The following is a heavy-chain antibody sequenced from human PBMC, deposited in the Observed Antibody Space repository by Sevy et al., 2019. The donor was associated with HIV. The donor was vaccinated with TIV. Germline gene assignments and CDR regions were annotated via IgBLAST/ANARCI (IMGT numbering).Heavy chain of an antibody. D-gene: IGHD3-22*01. CDR2: ISGSGGNT. CDR3: AKDTKISDSSGYGNFDY. J-gene: IGHJ4*02. V-gene: IGHV3-23*01. CDR1: GFTFSSYA. Sequence: GGSLRLSCAASGFTFSSYAMSWVRRAPGKGLEWVSAISGSGGNTYYADSVKGRFTISRDNSKNTLYLQMNSLRAEDRAVYYCAKDTKISDSSGYGNFDYWGQGTLVTVSS.